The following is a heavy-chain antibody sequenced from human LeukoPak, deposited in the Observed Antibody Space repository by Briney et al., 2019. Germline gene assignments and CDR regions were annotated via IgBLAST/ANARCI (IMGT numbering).Heavy chain of an antibody. CDR1: GFTFSSYA. J-gene: IGHJ4*02. D-gene: IGHD3-16*01. Sequence: PGGPLRLSCAASGFTFSSYAMSWVRQAPGKGLEWVPAISGSGGSTYYADSVKGRFTISRDNSKNTLYLQMNSLRAEDTAAYYCAKDSPGYSVWRDYWGQGTLVTVSS. V-gene: IGHV3-23*01. CDR2: ISGSGGST. CDR3: AKDSPGYSVWRDY.